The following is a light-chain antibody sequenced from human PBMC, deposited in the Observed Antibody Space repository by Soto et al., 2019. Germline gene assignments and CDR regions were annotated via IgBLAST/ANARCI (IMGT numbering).Light chain of an antibody. J-gene: IGKJ1*01. CDR3: QQSYSTPWT. V-gene: IGKV1-39*01. CDR2: AAS. CDR1: QGISSY. Sequence: IQLTQYTSSLSASVGDRVTNTGRASQGISSYLGWYQQKPGKAPNLLIYAASTLQSGVPSRFSGSGSGTDFTLTISSLQPEDFATYYCQQSYSTPWTFGQGSKVDI.